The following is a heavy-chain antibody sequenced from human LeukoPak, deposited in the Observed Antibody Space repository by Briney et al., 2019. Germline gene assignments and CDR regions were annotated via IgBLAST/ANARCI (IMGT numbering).Heavy chain of an antibody. CDR2: IYSGGST. J-gene: IGHJ4*02. CDR3: AKDPGYSSGWYTGFGDY. V-gene: IGHV3-53*01. Sequence: PGGSLRLSCAASGFTVSSNYMSWVRQAPGKGLEWVSVIYSGGSTYYADSVKGRFTISRDNSKNTLYLQMNSLRAEDTAVYYCAKDPGYSSGWYTGFGDYWGQGTLVTVSS. CDR1: GFTVSSNY. D-gene: IGHD6-19*01.